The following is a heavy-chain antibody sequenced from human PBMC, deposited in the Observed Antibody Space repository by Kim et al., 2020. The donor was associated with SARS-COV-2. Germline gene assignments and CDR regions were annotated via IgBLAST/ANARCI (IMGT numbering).Heavy chain of an antibody. Sequence: GGSLRLSCAASGFTFSSYGMHWVRQAPGKGLEWVAVISYDGSNKYYADSVKGRFTISRDNSKNTLYLQMNSLRSEDTAVYYCAKSNYYDSSGYLDYWGQGTLVTVSS. J-gene: IGHJ4*02. D-gene: IGHD3-22*01. CDR1: GFTFSSYG. CDR2: ISYDGSNK. CDR3: AKSNYYDSSGYLDY. V-gene: IGHV3-30*18.